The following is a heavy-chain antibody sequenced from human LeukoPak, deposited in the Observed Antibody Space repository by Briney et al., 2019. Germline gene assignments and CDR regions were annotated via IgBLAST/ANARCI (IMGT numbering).Heavy chain of an antibody. Sequence: GGSLRLSRTASVFIFGDYAMSWFRQAPGKGLQGVSFIRGKAYVGTTEYAASVKGRVTISRDDSRSIAYLQINSLKTEDTGVYFCARGAGPFDYWGQGILVAVST. J-gene: IGHJ4*02. CDR3: ARGAGPFDY. CDR2: IRGKAYVGTT. D-gene: IGHD6-19*01. CDR1: VFIFGDYA. V-gene: IGHV3-49*03.